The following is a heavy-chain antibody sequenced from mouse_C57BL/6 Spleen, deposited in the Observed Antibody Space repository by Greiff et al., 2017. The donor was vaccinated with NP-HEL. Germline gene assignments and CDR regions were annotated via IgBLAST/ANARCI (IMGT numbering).Heavy chain of an antibody. CDR1: GYTFTSYW. CDR2: IYPGSGGT. J-gene: IGHJ2*01. Sequence: QVQLKQPGAELVKPGASVKMSCKASGYTFTSYWITWVKQRPGQGLEWIGDIYPGSGGTNYNEKFKSKATLTVDTSSSTAYMQLSSLTSEDSAVYYCARDPYNDYLGGYWGQGATLTVSS. V-gene: IGHV1-55*01. D-gene: IGHD2-4*01. CDR3: ARDPYNDYLGGY.